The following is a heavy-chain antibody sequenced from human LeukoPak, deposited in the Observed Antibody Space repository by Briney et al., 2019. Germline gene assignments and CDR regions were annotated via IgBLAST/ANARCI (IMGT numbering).Heavy chain of an antibody. CDR1: GYSFTSYW. CDR3: ASKDYYGMDV. CDR2: IYPSDSDT. J-gene: IGHJ6*02. V-gene: IGHV5-51*01. Sequence: GGSLRLSCKGSGYSFTSYWIGWVRQMPGKGLEWMGIIYPSDSDTSYSPSFQGQVTISADKSISTAYLQWSSLKASDTAMYYCASKDYYGMDVWGQGTTVTVSS.